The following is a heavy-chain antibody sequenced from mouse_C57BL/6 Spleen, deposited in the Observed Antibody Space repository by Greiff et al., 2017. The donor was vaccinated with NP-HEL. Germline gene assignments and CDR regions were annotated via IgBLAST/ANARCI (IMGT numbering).Heavy chain of an antibody. V-gene: IGHV1-66*01. CDR1: GYSFTSYY. CDR2: IYPGSGNT. CDR3: ARSGYDYDRYFDV. D-gene: IGHD2-4*01. J-gene: IGHJ1*03. Sequence: QVQLQQSGPELVKPGASVKISCKASGYSFTSYYIHWVKQRPGQGLEWIGWIYPGSGNTKYNEKFKGKATLTADTSSSTAYMQLSSLTSEDSAVYYCARSGYDYDRYFDVWGTGTTVTVSS.